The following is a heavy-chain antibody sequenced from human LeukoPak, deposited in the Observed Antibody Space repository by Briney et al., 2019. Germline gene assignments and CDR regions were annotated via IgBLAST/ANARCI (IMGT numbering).Heavy chain of an antibody. V-gene: IGHV3-23*01. CDR3: AGAAAGTRENWFDP. Sequence: GGSLRLSCAASGFTFDTYAMGWVRQAPGKGLQWVSTISGGSGVPYYADSVKGRFTISRDNSKNTLYLQMNSLRAEDTAVYYCAGAAAGTRENWFDPWGQGTLVTVSS. J-gene: IGHJ5*02. CDR2: ISGGSGVP. D-gene: IGHD6-13*01. CDR1: GFTFDTYA.